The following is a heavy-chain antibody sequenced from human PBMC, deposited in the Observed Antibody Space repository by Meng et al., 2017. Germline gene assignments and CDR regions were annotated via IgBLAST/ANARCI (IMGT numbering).Heavy chain of an antibody. CDR2: ISGSGGST. CDR1: GFTFSSYA. D-gene: IGHD3-22*01. Sequence: GGSLRLSCAASGFTFSSYAVSWVRQAPGKGLEWVSAISGSGGSTYYADSVKGRFTISRDNSKNTLYLQMNSLRAEDTAVYYCAKDPRPLSDSSGYYVDYWGQGTLVTVSS. V-gene: IGHV3-23*01. CDR3: AKDPRPLSDSSGYYVDY. J-gene: IGHJ4*02.